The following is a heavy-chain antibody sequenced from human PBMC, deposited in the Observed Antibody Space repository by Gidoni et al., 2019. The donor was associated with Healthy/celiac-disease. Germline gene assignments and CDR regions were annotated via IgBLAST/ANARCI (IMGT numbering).Heavy chain of an antibody. CDR1: GGSISSYY. V-gene: IGHV4-59*01. Sequence: QVQLQESGPGLVKPSETLSLTCTVSGGSISSYYWSWIRQPPGKGLEWIGYIYYSGNTNYNPSLKSRVTISVDTSKNQFSLKLSSVTAADTAVYYCACSGYDLGFDYWGQGTLVTVSS. J-gene: IGHJ4*02. D-gene: IGHD5-12*01. CDR2: IYYSGNT. CDR3: ACSGYDLGFDY.